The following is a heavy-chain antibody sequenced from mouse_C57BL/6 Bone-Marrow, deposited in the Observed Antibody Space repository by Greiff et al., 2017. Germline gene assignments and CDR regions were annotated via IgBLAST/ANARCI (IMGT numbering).Heavy chain of an antibody. CDR2: IYPGSGST. J-gene: IGHJ4*01. CDR3: ARSFYDGYYYYAMDY. CDR1: GYTFTSYW. V-gene: IGHV1-55*01. Sequence: QVQLQQPGAELVQPGASVKMSCKASGYTFTSYWITWVKQRPGQGLEWIGDIYPGSGSTNYNEKFKSKATLTVDTSSSTAYMQLSSLTSEDSAVYYCARSFYDGYYYYAMDYWGQGTSVTVSS. D-gene: IGHD2-3*01.